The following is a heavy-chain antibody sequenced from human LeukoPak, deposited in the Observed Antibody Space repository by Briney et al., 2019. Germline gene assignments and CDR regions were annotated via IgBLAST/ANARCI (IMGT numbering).Heavy chain of an antibody. V-gene: IGHV1-8*03. CDR2: INPNSGNI. D-gene: IGHD7-27*01. CDR3: ARVPNWGLYYFDY. Sequence: ASVKVSCKASGYTFTSYDINWVRQATGQGLEWMGWINPNSGNIGYAQKFQGRVTITRNTSISTAYMELSSLRSEDTAVYYCARVPNWGLYYFDYWGQGTLVTVSS. J-gene: IGHJ4*02. CDR1: GYTFTSYD.